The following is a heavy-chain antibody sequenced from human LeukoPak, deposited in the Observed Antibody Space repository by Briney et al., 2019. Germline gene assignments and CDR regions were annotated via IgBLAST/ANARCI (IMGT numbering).Heavy chain of an antibody. V-gene: IGHV3-7*03. CDR2: IKKDGSEK. D-gene: IGHD2-2*01. J-gene: IGHJ4*02. Sequence: PGGSLRLSCAASGFTFSSYWMSWVRQAPGKGLEWVANIKKDGSEKYYVDSVKGRFTISRDNAESSVYLQMNSLRAEDTAVYYCARDGCSSTSCSDYWGQGTLVTVSS. CDR3: ARDGCSSTSCSDY. CDR1: GFTFSSYW.